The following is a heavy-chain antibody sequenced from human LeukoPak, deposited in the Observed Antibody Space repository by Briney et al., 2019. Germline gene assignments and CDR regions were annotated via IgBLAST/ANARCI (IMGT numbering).Heavy chain of an antibody. V-gene: IGHV3-7*01. J-gene: IGHJ4*02. CDR2: IKQDGSEK. Sequence: GGSLRLSCAASGFTFSSYAMNWVRQAPGKGLEWVANIKQDGSEKYYVDSVKGRFTISRDNAKNSLYLQMNSLRAEDTAVYYCARVLRAPYYYGSGSEYYFDYWGQGTLVTVSS. D-gene: IGHD3-10*01. CDR1: GFTFSSYA. CDR3: ARVLRAPYYYGSGSEYYFDY.